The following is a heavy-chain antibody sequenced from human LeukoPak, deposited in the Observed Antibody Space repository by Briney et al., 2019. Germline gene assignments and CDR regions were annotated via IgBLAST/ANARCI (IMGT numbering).Heavy chain of an antibody. D-gene: IGHD1-26*01. V-gene: IGHV1-2*02. J-gene: IGHJ3*02. CDR1: GYTFTGYY. CDR2: INPNSGGT. Sequence: GASVKVSCKASGYTFTGYYMHWVRQAPGQGLEWIGWINPNSGGTNYAQKFQGRVTMTRDTSISTAYMELSRLRSDDTAVYYCARFGSMGATTAFDIWGQGTMVTVSS. CDR3: ARFGSMGATTAFDI.